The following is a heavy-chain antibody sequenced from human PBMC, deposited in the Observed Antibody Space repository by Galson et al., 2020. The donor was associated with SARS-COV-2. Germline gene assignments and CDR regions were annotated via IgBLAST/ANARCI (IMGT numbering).Heavy chain of an antibody. CDR2: ISVDNGKT. J-gene: IGHJ6*02. V-gene: IGHV1-18*01. CDR3: ATDGGYCSGTNCFPLNGMNV. CDR1: GYILTSSI. D-gene: IGHD2-2*01. Sequence: ASVKVSCKASGYILTSSIIAWVRQAPGEGLEWMGWISVDNGKTTYPQKFQGRVTMTTDTSSNTVYMELRNLRSDDTAVYYCATDGGYCSGTNCFPLNGMNVWGQGTTVTVSS.